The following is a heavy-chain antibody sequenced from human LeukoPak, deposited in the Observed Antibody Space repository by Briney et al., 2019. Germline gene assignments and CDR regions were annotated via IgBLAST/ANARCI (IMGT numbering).Heavy chain of an antibody. CDR1: GFTFSSYS. CDR3: ARDRTSLGYFDY. CDR2: ISSSSSDI. D-gene: IGHD2-2*01. V-gene: IGHV3-21*01. Sequence: GGSLRLSCAASGFTFSSYSIDWVRQAPGKGLEWVSSISSSSSDIYYADPVKGRFTISRDNAKNSLYLQMNSLRAEDTAVYYCARDRTSLGYFDYWGQGTLVTVSS. J-gene: IGHJ4*02.